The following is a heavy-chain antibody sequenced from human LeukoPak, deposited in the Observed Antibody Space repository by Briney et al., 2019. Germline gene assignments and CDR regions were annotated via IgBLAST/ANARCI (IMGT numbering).Heavy chain of an antibody. CDR2: ISYEGGTQ. J-gene: IGHJ5*02. CDR1: GVTLSPYG. D-gene: IGHD3-10*01. CDR3: AKEGTPHVSTWYDL. Sequence: GGSLRLSCAASGVTLSPYGMHWVRQAPGKGLEWVAVISYEGGTQHYADSVKGRFIISRDNPRNTLYLQMNILRTEDTAVHYCAKEGTPHVSTWYDLWGQGTQVIVSS. V-gene: IGHV3-30*18.